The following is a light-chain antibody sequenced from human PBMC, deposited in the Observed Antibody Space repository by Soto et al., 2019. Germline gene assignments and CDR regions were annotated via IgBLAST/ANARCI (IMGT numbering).Light chain of an antibody. Sequence: DIQMTQSPSTLSAFVGDRVTITCRASQSVSTWLAWYQQKPGKAPKVLIYKASTLQSGVPSRFSGSGSGTEFTLTISSLQPDDFGTYYCQHYYSYWWTFGQGTKVEIK. J-gene: IGKJ1*01. CDR2: KAS. CDR3: QHYYSYWWT. CDR1: QSVSTW. V-gene: IGKV1-5*03.